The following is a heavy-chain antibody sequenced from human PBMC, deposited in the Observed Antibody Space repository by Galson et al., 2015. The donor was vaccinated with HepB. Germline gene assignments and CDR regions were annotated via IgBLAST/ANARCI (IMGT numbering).Heavy chain of an antibody. CDR1: GFTFNSYG. D-gene: IGHD2-15*01. V-gene: IGHV3-33*05. J-gene: IGHJ4*02. Sequence: SLRLSCAASGFTFNSYGMHWVRQAPGKGLEWVAVISYDGRNIHYADSVKGRFTISRDNSKNTLYLQMNSLRPEDAAVYYCARDRRVQVSPRILGITYYFDYWGQGTLVTVSS. CDR3: ARDRRVQVSPRILGITYYFDY. CDR2: ISYDGRNI.